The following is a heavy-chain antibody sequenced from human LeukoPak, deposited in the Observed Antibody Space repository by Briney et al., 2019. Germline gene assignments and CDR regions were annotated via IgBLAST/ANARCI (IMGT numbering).Heavy chain of an antibody. CDR1: GGSVSSGSYY. CDR2: IYHSGST. Sequence: SETLSLTCTVSGGSVSSGSYYWSWIRQPPGKGLEWIGYIYHSGSTNYNPSLKSRVTISVDTSKNQFSLKLSSVTAADTAVYYCARDYDGADAFDIWGQGTMVTVSS. CDR3: ARDYDGADAFDI. D-gene: IGHD3-16*01. J-gene: IGHJ3*02. V-gene: IGHV4-61*01.